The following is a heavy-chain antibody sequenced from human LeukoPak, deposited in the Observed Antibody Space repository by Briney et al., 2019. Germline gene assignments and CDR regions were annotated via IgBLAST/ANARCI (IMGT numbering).Heavy chain of an antibody. D-gene: IGHD6-19*01. J-gene: IGHJ1*01. CDR2: INHSGST. CDR3: ARGRGQWLPRGWYFRH. V-gene: IGHV4-34*01. CDR1: GGSFSGYY. Sequence: SETLSLTCAVYGGSFSGYYWSWIRQPPGKGLEWIGEINHSGSTNYNPSLKSRVTISVDTSKNQFSLKLSSVTAADTAVYYCARGRGQWLPRGWYFRHWGQGTLVTVSS.